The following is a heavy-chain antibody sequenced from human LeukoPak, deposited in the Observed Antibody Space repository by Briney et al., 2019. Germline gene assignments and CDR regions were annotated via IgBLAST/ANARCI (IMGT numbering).Heavy chain of an antibody. CDR2: IRACGGSK. CDR1: GFTFRSYV. D-gene: IGHD4-17*01. J-gene: IGHJ4*02. V-gene: IGHV3-23*01. CDR3: AKYGDARIITGAGHFDF. Sequence: GWSLPLSCVACGFTFRSYVMRWLGPAPGRGREGVSCIRACGGSKYYADSVKGRFTISRDNFKKTLYLQLNSLTAEGPAGYFCAKYGDARIITGAGHFDFWGEGTLVTLSP.